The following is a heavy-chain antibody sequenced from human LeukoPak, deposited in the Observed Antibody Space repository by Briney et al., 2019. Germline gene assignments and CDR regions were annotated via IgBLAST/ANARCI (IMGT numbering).Heavy chain of an antibody. CDR2: IIPIFGTA. CDR1: GGTFSSYA. J-gene: IGHJ4*02. Sequence: SGKVSCKASGGTFSSYAISWVRQAPGQGLEWMGGIIPIFGTANYAQKFQGRVTITADESTSTAYMELSSLRSEDTAVYYCARDENYYDSSGYYFDYWGQGTLVTVSS. V-gene: IGHV1-69*13. D-gene: IGHD3-22*01. CDR3: ARDENYYDSSGYYFDY.